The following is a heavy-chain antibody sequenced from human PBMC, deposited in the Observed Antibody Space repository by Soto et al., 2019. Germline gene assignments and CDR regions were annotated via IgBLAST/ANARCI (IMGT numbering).Heavy chain of an antibody. D-gene: IGHD4-17*01. CDR1: GFTVSSNY. Sequence: GSLRLSCAASGFTVSSNYMSWVRQAPGKGLEWVSVIYSGGSTYYADSVKGRFTISRDNSKNTLYLQMNSLRAEDTAVYYCARDTRYGDFDYWGQGTLVTVSS. V-gene: IGHV3-66*01. CDR2: IYSGGST. J-gene: IGHJ4*02. CDR3: ARDTRYGDFDY.